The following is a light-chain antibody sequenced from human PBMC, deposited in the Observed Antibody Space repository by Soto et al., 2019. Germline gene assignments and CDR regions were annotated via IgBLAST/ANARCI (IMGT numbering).Light chain of an antibody. Sequence: DIQMTQSPSSLSASVGDRVTITCRASQGIREDLGWYQQKPGKAPKRLIYAASSLPSGVPSRFSGSGSETEFTLTISSLQPEDFATYYCLQHNSYPFTFGQGTKLEIK. V-gene: IGKV1-17*01. CDR2: AAS. J-gene: IGKJ2*01. CDR3: LQHNSYPFT. CDR1: QGIRED.